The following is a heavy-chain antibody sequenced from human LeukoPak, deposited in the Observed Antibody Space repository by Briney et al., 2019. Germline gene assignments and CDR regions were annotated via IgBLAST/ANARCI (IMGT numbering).Heavy chain of an antibody. CDR2: INPSGGST. CDR3: ARAMTTVTPCDY. D-gene: IGHD4-17*01. V-gene: IGHV1-46*01. J-gene: IGHJ4*02. Sequence: GASVKVSCKASGYTFTGYYMHWVRQAPGQGLEWMGIINPSGGSTSYAQKFQGRVTMTRDTSTSTVYMELSSLRSEDTAVYYCARAMTTVTPCDYWGQGTLVTVSS. CDR1: GYTFTGYY.